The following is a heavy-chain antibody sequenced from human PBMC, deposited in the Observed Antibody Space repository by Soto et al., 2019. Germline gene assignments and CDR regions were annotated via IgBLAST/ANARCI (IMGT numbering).Heavy chain of an antibody. J-gene: IGHJ6*03. D-gene: IGHD3-3*01. V-gene: IGHV4-59*01. Sequence: PSETLSLTCTVSCGSISSDYWSWIRQPPGKGLEWIGYIYYSGSTNYNPSPKSRVTISVDTSKNQFSLKLSSVTAADTAVYYCARWVYDFWSGYDPYYYMVVWGKGTTVTVSS. CDR3: ARWVYDFWSGYDPYYYMVV. CDR1: CGSISSDY. CDR2: IYYSGST.